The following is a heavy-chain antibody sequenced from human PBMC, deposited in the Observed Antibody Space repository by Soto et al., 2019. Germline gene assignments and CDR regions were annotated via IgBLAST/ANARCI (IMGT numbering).Heavy chain of an antibody. V-gene: IGHV3-30*18. J-gene: IGHJ6*02. D-gene: IGHD3-16*01. CDR3: AKDFGPPYYGMDV. CDR1: GFTFSSYG. CDR2: ISYDGSNK. Sequence: QVQLVESGGGVVQPGRSLRLSCAASGFTFSSYGMHWVRQAPGKGLEWVAVISYDGSNKYYADSVKGRFTISRDNSKNTLYLQMNSLRAEDTAVYYCAKDFGPPYYGMDVWGQGTTVTVSS.